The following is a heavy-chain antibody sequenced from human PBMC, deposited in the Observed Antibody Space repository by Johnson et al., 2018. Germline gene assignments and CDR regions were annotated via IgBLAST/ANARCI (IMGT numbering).Heavy chain of an antibody. D-gene: IGHD3-9*01. Sequence: VQPVQSGGGLVQPGGSLRLSCAASGFSFSDHWMNWVRQAPGKGLEWVALVKQDGTDKDYLDSVKGRFSISRDNVKNSLSLQMNSLRDEDTAVYYCVKDQDWAFDIWVQVTMVTVSS. J-gene: IGHJ3*02. CDR1: GFSFSDHW. CDR3: VKDQDWAFDI. V-gene: IGHV3-7*01. CDR2: VKQDGTDK.